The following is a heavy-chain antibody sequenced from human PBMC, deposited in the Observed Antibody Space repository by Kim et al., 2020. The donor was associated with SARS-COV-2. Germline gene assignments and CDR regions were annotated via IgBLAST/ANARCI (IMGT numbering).Heavy chain of an antibody. CDR2: ISGSGGST. CDR3: AKDITMIVVVMSYFDY. V-gene: IGHV3-23*01. J-gene: IGHJ4*02. D-gene: IGHD3-22*01. Sequence: GGSLRLSCAASGFTFSSYAMSWVRQAPGKGLEWVSAISGSGGSTYYADSVKGRFTISRDNSKNTLYLQMNSLRAEDTAVYYCAKDITMIVVVMSYFDYWGQGTLVTVSS. CDR1: GFTFSSYA.